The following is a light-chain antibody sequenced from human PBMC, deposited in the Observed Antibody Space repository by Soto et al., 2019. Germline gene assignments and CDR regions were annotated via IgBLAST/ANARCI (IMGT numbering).Light chain of an antibody. V-gene: IGLV2-14*01. CDR2: EVT. J-gene: IGLJ1*01. Sequence: QSVLTQPASESGCPGQSITISCTGTRSDVGGYDYVSWYQQHPGKAPKLMIYEVTNRPSGVSNRFSGSKSGNTASLTISGLQAEDEADYYCSSYTSVSTHVFGTGTQLTVL. CDR1: RSDVGGYDY. CDR3: SSYTSVSTHV.